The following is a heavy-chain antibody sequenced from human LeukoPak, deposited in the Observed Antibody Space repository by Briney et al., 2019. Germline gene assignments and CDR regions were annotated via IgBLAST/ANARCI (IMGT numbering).Heavy chain of an antibody. J-gene: IGHJ5*02. Sequence: ASVKVSCKASGYTFTGYYMHWVRQAPGQGLEWLGWINSNSGGTNYAQKFQGRVTMTRDTSISTAYMELSRLRSDDTAVYYCARDRYSGYDTDEGNWFDPWGQGTLVTVSS. V-gene: IGHV1-2*02. D-gene: IGHD5-12*01. CDR1: GYTFTGYY. CDR2: INSNSGGT. CDR3: ARDRYSGYDTDEGNWFDP.